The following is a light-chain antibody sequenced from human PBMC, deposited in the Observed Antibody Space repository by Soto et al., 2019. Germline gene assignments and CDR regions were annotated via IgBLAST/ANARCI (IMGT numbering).Light chain of an antibody. CDR2: DAS. CDR1: QSISSW. CDR3: QQYNSCRT. Sequence: DIQMTQSPSTLSASVGDRVTITCRASQSISSWLAWYQQKPGKAPKLLIYDASSLESGVPSRFSGSGYGTEFTLTISSLQPDDFANYYCQQYNSCRTFGQGTKV. J-gene: IGKJ1*01. V-gene: IGKV1-5*01.